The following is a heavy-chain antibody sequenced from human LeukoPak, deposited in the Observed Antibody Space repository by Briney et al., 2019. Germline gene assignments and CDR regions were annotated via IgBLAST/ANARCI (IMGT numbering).Heavy chain of an antibody. CDR2: TYYSGST. CDR3: ARGAVVATIRGYYFDY. V-gene: IGHV4-31*03. J-gene: IGHJ4*02. CDR1: GGSISSGGYY. Sequence: PSETLSLTCTVSGGSISSGGYYWSWIRQHPGKGLEWIGYTYYSGSTYYNPSLKSRVTISVDTSKNQFSLKLSSVTAADTAVYYCARGAVVATIRGYYFDYWGQGTLVTVSS. D-gene: IGHD5-12*01.